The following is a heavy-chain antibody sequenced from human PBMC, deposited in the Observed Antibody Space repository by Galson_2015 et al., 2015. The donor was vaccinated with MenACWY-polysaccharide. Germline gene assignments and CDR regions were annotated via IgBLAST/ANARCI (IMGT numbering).Heavy chain of an antibody. CDR3: AREGSRIVFHAFDI. J-gene: IGHJ3*02. D-gene: IGHD2-2*01. Sequence: SLRLSCAASGLKFRGSGMRWVRQAPGKGLEWVAVIQYDGSQKQYIDSVKGRFTISRDNSKNTVFLEMNTLGVEDTAVYYCAREGSRIVFHAFDIWGQGTMVTVSS. V-gene: IGHV3-33*01. CDR1: GLKFRGSG. CDR2: IQYDGSQK.